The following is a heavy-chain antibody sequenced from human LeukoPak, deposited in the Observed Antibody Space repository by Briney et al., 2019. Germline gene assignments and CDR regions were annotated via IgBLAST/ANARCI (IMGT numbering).Heavy chain of an antibody. J-gene: IGHJ4*02. CDR2: IYSSGST. V-gene: IGHV4-4*07. Sequence: SETLSLTCTVSGGSISSYYWTWIRQPAGKGLEWIGRIYSSGSTNHNPSLKSRVSMSVDTSRNQFSLKLSSVTAADTAVYYRAREQGYDSSGYDYWGQGSLVTVSS. D-gene: IGHD3-22*01. CDR1: GGSISSYY. CDR3: AREQGYDSSGYDY.